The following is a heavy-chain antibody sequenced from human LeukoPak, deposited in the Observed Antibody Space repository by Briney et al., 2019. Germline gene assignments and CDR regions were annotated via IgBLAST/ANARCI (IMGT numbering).Heavy chain of an antibody. CDR2: VGPYNGKT. CDR1: GYTFLDYG. Sequence: GASVKVSCKTSGYTFLDYGISWLRQAPGQGLECMGWVGPYNGKTQYSQKLQGRVTLTTDTLTNTAFMELTSLSPDDTAIYYCTRDFSAKMATITDIWGQGTLVAVSS. V-gene: IGHV1-18*01. D-gene: IGHD5-24*01. CDR3: TRDFSAKMATITDI. J-gene: IGHJ4*02.